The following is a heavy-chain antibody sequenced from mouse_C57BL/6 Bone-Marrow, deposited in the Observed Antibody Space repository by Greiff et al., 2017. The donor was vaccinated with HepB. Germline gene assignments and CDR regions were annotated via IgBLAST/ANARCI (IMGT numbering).Heavy chain of an antibody. D-gene: IGHD6-5*01. CDR3: ARHGLWGRDY. Sequence: EVQLQQSGGDLVKPGGSLKLSCAASGFTFSSYGMSWVRQTPDKRLEWVATISSGGSYTYYPDSVKGRFTISRDNAKNTLYLQMSSLKSEDTAMYYCARHGLWGRDYWGQGTTLTVSS. V-gene: IGHV5-6*01. CDR2: ISSGGSYT. CDR1: GFTFSSYG. J-gene: IGHJ2*01.